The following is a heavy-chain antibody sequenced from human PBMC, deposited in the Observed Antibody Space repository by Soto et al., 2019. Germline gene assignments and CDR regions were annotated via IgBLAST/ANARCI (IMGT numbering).Heavy chain of an antibody. J-gene: IGHJ3*02. V-gene: IGHV4-34*01. CDR2: INHSGST. Sequence: PSETLSLTCAVYGGSFSGYYWSWIRQPPGKGLEWIGEINHSGSTNYNPSLKSRVTISVDTSKNQFSLKLSSVTAGDTAVYYCARVVAAAGNKAAFDIWGQGTMVIGSS. D-gene: IGHD6-13*01. CDR1: GGSFSGYY. CDR3: ARVVAAAGNKAAFDI.